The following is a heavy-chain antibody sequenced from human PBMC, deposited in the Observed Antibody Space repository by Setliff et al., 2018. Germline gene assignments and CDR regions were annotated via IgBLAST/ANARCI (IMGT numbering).Heavy chain of an antibody. Sequence: PGGSLRLSCVTSGFAFTSYDMTWVRQAPGKGLEWVGYIPYDGSNQFYPDSLKGRFTISRDNSKNTLYLQMNSLRPEDTALYYCAKVRALTYCRGDSCYCFDYWGQGTLVTVSS. CDR1: GFAFTSYD. J-gene: IGHJ4*02. D-gene: IGHD2-15*01. CDR3: AKVRALTYCRGDSCYCFDY. CDR2: IPYDGSNQ. V-gene: IGHV3-30*02.